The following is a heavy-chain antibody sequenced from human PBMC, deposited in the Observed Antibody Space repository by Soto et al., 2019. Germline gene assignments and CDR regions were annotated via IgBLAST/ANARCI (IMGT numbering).Heavy chain of an antibody. D-gene: IGHD1-26*01. CDR2: IYYTGST. J-gene: IGHJ4*02. Sequence: SETLSLACTVSGGSLSSGNFYWSWIRQPPGKGPELIGYIYYTGSTYYNPSLKSRVSISLDTSKNQFSLKLTSVTAADTAVYFCARGSGNYYSGRYFDSWGQGTLVTVSS. CDR3: ARGSGNYYSGRYFDS. V-gene: IGHV4-30-4*01. CDR1: GGSLSSGNFY.